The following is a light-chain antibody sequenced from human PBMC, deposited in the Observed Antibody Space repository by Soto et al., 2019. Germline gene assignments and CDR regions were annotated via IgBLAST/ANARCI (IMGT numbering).Light chain of an antibody. CDR1: SRDVGGYKY. CDR2: EVS. V-gene: IGLV2-14*01. CDR3: ASYTSSSTSVI. J-gene: IGLJ2*01. Sequence: QSVLTQPASVSGSPGQSITISCTGTSRDVGGYKYVSWYQQHPDKAPKLIIFEVSNRPSGISSRFSGSKSGNTASLTISGLQADDEADYYCASYTSSSTSVIFGRGTKLTVL.